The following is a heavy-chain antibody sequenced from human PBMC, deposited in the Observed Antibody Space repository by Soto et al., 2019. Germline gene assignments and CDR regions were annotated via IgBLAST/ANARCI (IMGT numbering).Heavy chain of an antibody. Sequence: EAHLVESGGGLVQPGGSLRLSCSASGFTVSSSYWSWVRQAPGKGLEWVSVIYSGSGPYYADSVKGRFTFSRDNSKNTLYLQMDSLSAEDTAVYYCARGISTSCYLNWGQGTLVTVSS. CDR3: ARGISTSCYLN. CDR2: IYSGSGP. V-gene: IGHV3-66*01. J-gene: IGHJ4*02. D-gene: IGHD2-2*01. CDR1: GFTVSSSY.